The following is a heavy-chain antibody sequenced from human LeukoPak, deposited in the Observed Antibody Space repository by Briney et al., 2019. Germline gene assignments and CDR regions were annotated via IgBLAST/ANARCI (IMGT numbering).Heavy chain of an antibody. CDR3: AKGPGGDAFDI. Sequence: GGSLRLSCAASGFTVSRNYMSWVRQAPGKGLEWVSVISSGGNTYYTDSVKGRFTISRDNSKNTLYLQMNSLRAEDTAVYYCAKGPGGDAFDIWGQGTMVTVSS. V-gene: IGHV3-53*01. D-gene: IGHD3-10*01. CDR1: GFTVSRNY. J-gene: IGHJ3*02. CDR2: ISSGGNT.